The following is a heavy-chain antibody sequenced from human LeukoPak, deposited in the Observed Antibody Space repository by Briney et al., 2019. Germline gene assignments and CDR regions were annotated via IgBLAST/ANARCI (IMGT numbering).Heavy chain of an antibody. V-gene: IGHV3-23*01. CDR3: AKATGYNYGYFDY. CDR1: GLSSTIYW. J-gene: IGHJ4*02. D-gene: IGHD5-18*01. CDR2: ISDSGGSA. Sequence: GGSLRLSCAASGLSSTIYWMHWVRQAPGKGLEWVSTISDSGGSAYYADSVKGRFTISRDNSRNTLYLQMNSLRAEDTAVYYCAKATGYNYGYFDYWGQGTLLTVSS.